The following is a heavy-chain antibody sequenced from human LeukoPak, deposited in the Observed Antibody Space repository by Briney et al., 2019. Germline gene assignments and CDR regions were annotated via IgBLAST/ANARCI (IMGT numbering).Heavy chain of an antibody. D-gene: IGHD4-17*01. CDR2: IYYSGNT. Sequence: PSETLSLTCTVSGDSISSYYWSWIRQPPGKGLEWIGYIYYSGNTNYNPSLKSRVTISIDTSKNQFSLKLNSVTAADTAVYYCARRGENGDYSTDPSEIDIWGQGTMVTVSS. CDR3: ARRGENGDYSTDPSEIDI. J-gene: IGHJ3*02. CDR1: GDSISSYY. V-gene: IGHV4-59*01.